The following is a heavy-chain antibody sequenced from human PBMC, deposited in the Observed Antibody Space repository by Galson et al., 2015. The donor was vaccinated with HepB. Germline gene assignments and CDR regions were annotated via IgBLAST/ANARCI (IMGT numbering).Heavy chain of an antibody. D-gene: IGHD2/OR15-2a*01. V-gene: IGHV3-30-3*01. CDR3: ATIALSEYNSAWPGDH. CDR1: GFIFSTYT. CDR2: ISYDGTTK. Sequence: SLRLSCATSGFIFSTYTMHWVRQAPGKGLEWVASISYDGTTKNYADSLRGRFTISRDNSKNTLYLQVDSLRAEDTAIYYCATIALSEYNSAWPGDHWGQGTRVPVSS. J-gene: IGHJ4*02.